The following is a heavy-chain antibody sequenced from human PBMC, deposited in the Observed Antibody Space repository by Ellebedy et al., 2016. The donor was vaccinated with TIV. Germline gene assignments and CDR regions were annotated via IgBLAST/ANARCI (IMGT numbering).Heavy chain of an antibody. CDR1: GFSFNSYA. Sequence: PGGSLRLSCAASGFSFNSYAMSRVRQAPGKGLEWVSTISNTGSRTYYADSVKGRFTISRDNSRNTLYLQMDSLRVDDTAVYYCAKDKDVGTVKLFDYWGQGTLVTVSS. J-gene: IGHJ4*02. V-gene: IGHV3-23*01. CDR2: ISNTGSRT. CDR3: AKDKDVGTVKLFDY. D-gene: IGHD1-26*01.